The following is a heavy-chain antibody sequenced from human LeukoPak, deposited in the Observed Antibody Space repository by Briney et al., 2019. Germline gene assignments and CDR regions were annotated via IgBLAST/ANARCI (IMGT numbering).Heavy chain of an antibody. V-gene: IGHV3-21*01. J-gene: IGHJ3*02. CDR2: ISSSSSYI. CDR3: ARLGGVDCSSTSCYSAAFDI. D-gene: IGHD2-2*01. Sequence: GGSLRLSCAASGFTFSSYSMNWVRQAPGKGLEWDSSISSSSSYIYYADSVKGRFTISRDNAKNSLYLQMNSLRAEDTAVYYCARLGGVDCSSTSCYSAAFDIWGQGTMVTVSS. CDR1: GFTFSSYS.